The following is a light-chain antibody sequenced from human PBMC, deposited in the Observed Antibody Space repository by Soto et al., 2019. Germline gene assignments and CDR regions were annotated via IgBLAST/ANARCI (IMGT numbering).Light chain of an antibody. Sequence: EIVMTQSPATLSVSPGERATLSCRASQSVSSNLAWYQRKPGQAPRLLIYGASTRATGIAARFSGSGSGTDFTLTISSLQSEDFAVYYCQQYNNWPYTFGQGTKLDIK. CDR2: GAS. CDR3: QQYNNWPYT. V-gene: IGKV3-15*01. CDR1: QSVSSN. J-gene: IGKJ2*01.